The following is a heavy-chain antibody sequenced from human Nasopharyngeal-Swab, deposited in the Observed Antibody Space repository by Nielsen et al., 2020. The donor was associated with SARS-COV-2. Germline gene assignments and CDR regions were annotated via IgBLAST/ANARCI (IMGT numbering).Heavy chain of an antibody. J-gene: IGHJ4*02. D-gene: IGHD1-26*01. CDR3: VRHRGATTEIFDY. Sequence: GESLKISCVASGFAFGDHYMSWIRPAPGKGLEWISYISSSASMRDFADSVKGRFAISRDNIKNSLYLQMNSLRAEDTAVYYCVRHRGATTEIFDYWGQGTLVTVSS. CDR2: ISSSASMR. CDR1: GFAFGDHY. V-gene: IGHV3-11*01.